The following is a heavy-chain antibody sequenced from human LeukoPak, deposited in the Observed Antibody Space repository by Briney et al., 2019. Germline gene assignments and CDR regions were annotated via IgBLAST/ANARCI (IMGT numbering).Heavy chain of an antibody. CDR2: IYYSGST. D-gene: IGHD2-15*01. CDR1: GVSISSSSYY. Sequence: SETLSLTCTVSGVSISSSSYYWGWIRQPPGKGLEWIGSIYYSGSTYYNPSLKSRVTISVDTSKNQFSLKLSSVTAADTAVYYCARRDWIVVVVAATGDAFDIWGQGTMVTVSS. CDR3: ARRDWIVVVVAATGDAFDI. J-gene: IGHJ3*02. V-gene: IGHV4-39*01.